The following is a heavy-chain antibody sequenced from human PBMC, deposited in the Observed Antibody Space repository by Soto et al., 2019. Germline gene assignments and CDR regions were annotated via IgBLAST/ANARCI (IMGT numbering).Heavy chain of an antibody. CDR1: GYTFTGYY. V-gene: IGHV1-2*04. CDR3: AREPHRYCSGGSCFGDAFDI. D-gene: IGHD2-15*01. Sequence: ASVKVSCKASGYTFTGYYMHWVRQAPGQGLEWMGWINPNSGGTNYAQKFQGWVTMTRDTSTSTAYMELSSLRSEDTAVYYCAREPHRYCSGGSCFGDAFDIWGQGXMVTVS. J-gene: IGHJ3*02. CDR2: INPNSGGT.